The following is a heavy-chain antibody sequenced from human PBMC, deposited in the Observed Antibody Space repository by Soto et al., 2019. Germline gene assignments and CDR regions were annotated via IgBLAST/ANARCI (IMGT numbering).Heavy chain of an antibody. V-gene: IGHV3-23*01. CDR1: GFSFSSYA. CDR2: ISGSGGST. J-gene: IGHJ4*02. CDR3: AKDRYSYGYRASDY. D-gene: IGHD5-18*01. Sequence: GGSLSLSWSASGFSFSSYAMSWVRQAPGKGLEWVSAISGSGGSTYYADSVKGRFTISRDNSKNTLYLQMNSLRAEVTAVYYCAKDRYSYGYRASDYWGQGSLFTVSS.